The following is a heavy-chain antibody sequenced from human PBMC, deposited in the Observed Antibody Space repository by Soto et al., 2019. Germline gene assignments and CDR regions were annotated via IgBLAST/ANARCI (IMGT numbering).Heavy chain of an antibody. Sequence: QVQLVQSGAEVKKPGASVKVSCKASGYTFTGYYMHWVRQAPGQGLEWMGWINPNSGGTNYAQKFQGWVTMTRDTSISPAYMELSRLRSDDAAVYYGARDYGSGSPPGYWGQGTLVTVSS. CDR2: INPNSGGT. CDR1: GYTFTGYY. J-gene: IGHJ4*02. D-gene: IGHD3-10*01. CDR3: ARDYGSGSPPGY. V-gene: IGHV1-2*04.